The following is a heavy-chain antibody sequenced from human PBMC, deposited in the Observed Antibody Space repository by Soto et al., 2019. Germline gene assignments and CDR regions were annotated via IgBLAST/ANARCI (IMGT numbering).Heavy chain of an antibody. D-gene: IGHD2-2*01. V-gene: IGHV3-30*03. Sequence: QVQLVESGGGVVQPGRSLRLSCAASGFTFSSYGMHWVRQAPGKGLEWVAVISYDGSNKYYADSVKGRFTISRDNSKNELYLQMNSLRADDTAVYYCAASYCKSTSCYVPFDYWGQGTLATVSS. CDR3: AASYCKSTSCYVPFDY. CDR2: ISYDGSNK. J-gene: IGHJ4*02. CDR1: GFTFSSYG.